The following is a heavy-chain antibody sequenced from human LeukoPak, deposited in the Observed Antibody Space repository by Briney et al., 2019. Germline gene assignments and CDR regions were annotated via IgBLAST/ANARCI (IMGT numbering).Heavy chain of an antibody. D-gene: IGHD4-17*01. J-gene: IGHJ6*02. V-gene: IGHV3-33*03. CDR2: IWYDGSNK. CDR1: GFTFSSYG. CDR3: AKGPPTVPYYYYGMDA. Sequence: SGGSLRLSCAASGFTFSSYGMHWVRQAPGKGLEWVAVIWYDGSNKYYADSVKGRFTISRDNAKNSLYLQMNSLRAEDTALYYCAKGPPTVPYYYYGMDAWGQGTTVTVSS.